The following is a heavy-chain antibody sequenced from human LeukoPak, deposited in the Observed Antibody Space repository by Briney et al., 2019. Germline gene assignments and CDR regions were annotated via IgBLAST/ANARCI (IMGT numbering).Heavy chain of an antibody. V-gene: IGHV4-61*02. Sequence: PSQTLSLTCTVSGGSISSGSYYWSWIRQPAGKGLEWIGRIYTSGSTNYNPSLKSRVTISADASKSQFSLRLSSVTAADTAVYYCARLSRDGYNPRYNWFDPWGQGTPVTVSS. CDR3: ARLSRDGYNPRYNWFDP. CDR2: IYTSGST. J-gene: IGHJ5*02. D-gene: IGHD5-24*01. CDR1: GGSISSGSYY.